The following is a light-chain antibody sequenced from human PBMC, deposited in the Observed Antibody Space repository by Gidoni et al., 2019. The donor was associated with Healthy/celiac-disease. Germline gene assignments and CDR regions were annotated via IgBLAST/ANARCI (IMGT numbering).Light chain of an antibody. CDR1: QSLLHSNAYNC. J-gene: IGKJ2*01. Sequence: IVTTQSPLSPPVTPGEPASISCRSRQSLLHSNAYNCLDWYLQQPGRSPQLLIYLGSNRASGVPDRFSGSGSGTDFTLKICSVEAEGVGVYYCMQALQTWYTFGQGTKLEIK. CDR3: MQALQTWYT. CDR2: LGS. V-gene: IGKV2-28*01.